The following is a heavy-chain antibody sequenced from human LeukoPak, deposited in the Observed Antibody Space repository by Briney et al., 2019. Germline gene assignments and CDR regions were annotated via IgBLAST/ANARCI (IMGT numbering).Heavy chain of an antibody. V-gene: IGHV3-30*18. Sequence: PGESLRLSCAASGFTFSSYGMHWVRQAPGKGLEWVAVISYDGSNKYYADSVKGRFTISRDNSKNTLYLQMNSLRAEDTAVYYCAKVGRPYYYDSSGYEYYFDYWGQGTLVTVSS. D-gene: IGHD3-22*01. J-gene: IGHJ4*02. CDR1: GFTFSSYG. CDR2: ISYDGSNK. CDR3: AKVGRPYYYDSSGYEYYFDY.